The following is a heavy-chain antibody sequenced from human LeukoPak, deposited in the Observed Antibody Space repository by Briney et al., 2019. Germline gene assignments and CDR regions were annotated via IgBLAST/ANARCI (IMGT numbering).Heavy chain of an antibody. V-gene: IGHV5-10-1*01. CDR3: ARHPRGPMIVVAD. CDR2: IDPSDSYT. D-gene: IGHD3-22*01. Sequence: GESLKISCKGSGYTFTGYWISWVRQMPGKGLEWMGRIDPSDSYTDYSPSFQGHVTISADKSINTAYLQWGSLKASDTAMYYCARHPRGPMIVVADWGQGNLVTVSS. CDR1: GYTFTGYW. J-gene: IGHJ4*02.